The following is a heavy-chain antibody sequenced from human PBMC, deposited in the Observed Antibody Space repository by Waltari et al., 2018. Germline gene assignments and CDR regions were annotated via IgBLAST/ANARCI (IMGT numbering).Heavy chain of an antibody. CDR1: TFTSSA. V-gene: IGHV1-58*01. J-gene: IGHJ4*02. CDR2: IVVGSGNT. D-gene: IGHD1-26*01. CDR3: AADSSGSYFNY. Sequence: TFTSSAVQWVRQARGQRLEWMGWIVVGSGNTNYAQKFQERVTITRDMSTSTAYMELSSLRSEDTAVYYCAADSSGSYFNYWGQGTLVTVSS.